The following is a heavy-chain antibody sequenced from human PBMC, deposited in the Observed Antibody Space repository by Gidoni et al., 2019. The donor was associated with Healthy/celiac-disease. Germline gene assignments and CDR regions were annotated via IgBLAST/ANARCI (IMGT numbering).Heavy chain of an antibody. CDR1: AFPFSSYA. V-gene: IGHV3-23*01. J-gene: IGHJ4*02. CDR2: ISGSGGST. CDR3: AKGNGVVVVTGDY. Sequence: EVPLLESGGGLVQPGGSLRLSCAASAFPFSSYAMSWVRQAPGKGLEWVSAISGSGGSTYYADSVKGRFTSSRDNSKNTLYLQMNSLRAEDTAVYYCAKGNGVVVVTGDYWGQGTLVTVSS. D-gene: IGHD3-22*01.